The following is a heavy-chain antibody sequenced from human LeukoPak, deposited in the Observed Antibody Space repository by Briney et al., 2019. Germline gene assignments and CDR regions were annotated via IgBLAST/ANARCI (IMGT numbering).Heavy chain of an antibody. CDR2: INHSGST. Sequence: SETLSLTCAVYGGSFSGYYWSWIRQPPGKGLEWIGEINHSGSTNYNPSLKSRVTISVETTKNQLSLGLSSVTAADTAVYYCVRDGGRVRGPPGDAFDIWGQGTVVTVSS. D-gene: IGHD3-10*01. V-gene: IGHV4-34*01. CDR3: VRDGGRVRGPPGDAFDI. CDR1: GGSFSGYY. J-gene: IGHJ3*02.